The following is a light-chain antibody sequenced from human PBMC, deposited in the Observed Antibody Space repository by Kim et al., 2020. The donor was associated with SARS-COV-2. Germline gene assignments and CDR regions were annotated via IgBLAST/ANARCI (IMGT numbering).Light chain of an antibody. Sequence: LGQTIRITCQVDSLRSYYASWYQQKPGQAPVLVIYGKDNRPSGIPDRFSGSSSGNTASLTITGTQAEDEADYYCNSRDTSDNHLVVFGGGTKLTVL. J-gene: IGLJ2*01. V-gene: IGLV3-19*01. CDR2: GKD. CDR1: SLRSYY. CDR3: NSRDTSDNHLVV.